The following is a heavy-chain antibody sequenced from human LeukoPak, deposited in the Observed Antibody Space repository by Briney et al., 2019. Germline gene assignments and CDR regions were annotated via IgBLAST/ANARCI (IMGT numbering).Heavy chain of an antibody. CDR1: GYTFTRYY. D-gene: IGHD5-18*01. CDR3: ARGGMGIQLWSFDY. J-gene: IGHJ4*02. CDR2: INPSGGST. Sequence: ASVKVSCKASGYTFTRYYMHWVRQAPGQGLEWMGIINPSGGSTSYSEKFQGRVAMTRDTSTSTVYMELSSLRSEDTAVYYCARGGMGIQLWSFDYWGQGTLVTVSS. V-gene: IGHV1-46*01.